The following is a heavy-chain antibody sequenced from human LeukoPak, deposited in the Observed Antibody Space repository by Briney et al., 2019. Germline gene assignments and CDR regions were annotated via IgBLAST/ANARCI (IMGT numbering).Heavy chain of an antibody. J-gene: IGHJ4*02. V-gene: IGHV3-23*01. CDR3: AKDAWFGELLSGYYFDY. CDR1: GFTFSSYA. Sequence: RGSLRLSCAASGFTFSSYAMSWVRQAPGKGLEWVSAISGSGGSTYYADSVKGRFTISRDNSKNTLYLQMNGLRAEETAVYYCAKDAWFGELLSGYYFDYWGQGTLVTVSS. CDR2: ISGSGGST. D-gene: IGHD3-10*01.